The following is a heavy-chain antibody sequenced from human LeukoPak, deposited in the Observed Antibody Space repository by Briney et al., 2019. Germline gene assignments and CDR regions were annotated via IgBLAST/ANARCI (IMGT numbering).Heavy chain of an antibody. V-gene: IGHV4-34*01. CDR3: ARGGYYYGSGSYYRPPPYFDY. Sequence: SETLSLTCAVYGGSFSGYYWSWIRQPPGKGLEWIGEINHSGSTNYNLSLKSRVTISVDTSKNQFSLKLSSVTAADTAVYYCARGGYYYGSGSYYRPPPYFDYWGQGTLVTVSS. J-gene: IGHJ4*02. D-gene: IGHD3-10*01. CDR1: GGSFSGYY. CDR2: INHSGST.